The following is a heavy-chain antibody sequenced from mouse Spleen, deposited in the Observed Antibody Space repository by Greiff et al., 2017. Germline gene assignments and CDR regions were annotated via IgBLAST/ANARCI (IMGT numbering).Heavy chain of an antibody. CDR1: GYTFTDYY. CDR2: INPYNGGT. V-gene: IGHV1-19*01. CDR3: ARSQVPFAY. J-gene: IGHJ3*01. Sequence: EVQLQESGPVLVKPGASVKMSCKASGYTFTDYYMNWVKQSHGKSLEWIGVINPYNGGTSYNQKFKGKATLTVDKSSSTAYMELNSLTSEDSAVYYCARSQVPFAYWGQGTLVTVSA.